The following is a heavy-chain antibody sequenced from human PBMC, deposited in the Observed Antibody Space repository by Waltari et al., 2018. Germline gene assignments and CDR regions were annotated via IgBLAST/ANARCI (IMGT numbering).Heavy chain of an antibody. D-gene: IGHD1-26*01. Sequence: EVQLVETGGGLIQPGGSLRLSCAASGSTVRSSYMTWVRQAPGKGLEWVSVIYRGGSTFYADPVKGRFTISRDDSKNTLYLQMSNLRAEDTAVYYCARDHGVSYLEGALDIWGQGTMVTVSS. CDR3: ARDHGVSYLEGALDI. J-gene: IGHJ3*02. CDR1: GSTVRSSY. CDR2: IYRGGST. V-gene: IGHV3-53*02.